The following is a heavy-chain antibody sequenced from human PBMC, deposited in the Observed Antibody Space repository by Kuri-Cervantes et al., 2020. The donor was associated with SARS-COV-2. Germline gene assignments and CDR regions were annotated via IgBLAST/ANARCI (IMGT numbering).Heavy chain of an antibody. CDR3: AKDPILISPVGY. D-gene: IGHD2/OR15-2a*01. V-gene: IGHV3-64*04. J-gene: IGHJ4*02. CDR2: ISSNGGST. CDR1: GFTFSSYA. Sequence: GESLKISCSASGFTFSSYAMHWVRQAPGKGLEYVSAISSNGGSTYYADSVKGRFTISRDNSKNTLYLQMNSLRAEDTAVYYCAKDPILISPVGYWGQGTLVTVSS.